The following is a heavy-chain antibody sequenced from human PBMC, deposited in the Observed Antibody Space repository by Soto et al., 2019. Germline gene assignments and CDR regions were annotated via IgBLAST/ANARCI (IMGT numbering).Heavy chain of an antibody. Sequence: GGSLRLSCAASGFTFSSYAMSWVRQAPGKELEWVSAISGSGGSTYYADSVKGRFTISRDNSKNTLYLQMNSLRAEDTAVYYCAKSQNLWFGELSATALDYWGQGTLVTVSS. V-gene: IGHV3-23*01. D-gene: IGHD3-10*01. CDR1: GFTFSSYA. CDR2: ISGSGGST. CDR3: AKSQNLWFGELSATALDY. J-gene: IGHJ4*02.